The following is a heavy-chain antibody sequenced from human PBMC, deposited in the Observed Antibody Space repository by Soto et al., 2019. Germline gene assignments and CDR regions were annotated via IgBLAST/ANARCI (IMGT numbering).Heavy chain of an antibody. J-gene: IGHJ3*01. CDR3: VGEPKGGPAEGAFDL. CDR1: GGSISSSRCH. D-gene: IGHD6-13*01. CDR2: IKYSGTT. V-gene: IGHV4-39*06. Sequence: SETLSLTCTVSGGSISSSRCHWGWIRQPPGKGLEWIASIKYSGTTFYNPSLRSRVSLSVDTSKNQFALKLSSVTAADTAVYYCVGEPKGGPAEGAFDLWGQGTMVTVSS.